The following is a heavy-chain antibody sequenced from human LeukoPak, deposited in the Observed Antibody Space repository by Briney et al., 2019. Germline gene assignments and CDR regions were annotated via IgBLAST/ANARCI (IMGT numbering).Heavy chain of an antibody. CDR3: AREDVDTAMVYYYYGMDV. CDR2: INPSGGTT. CDR1: GYTFTSYY. D-gene: IGHD5-18*01. Sequence: ASVKVSYKASGYTFTSYYMQWVRQAPGQGLEWMGIINPSGGTTSYAQKFQGRVTMTRDTSTSTVYMELSSLRSEDTAVYYCAREDVDTAMVYYYYGMDVWGQGTTVTVS. V-gene: IGHV1-46*01. J-gene: IGHJ6*02.